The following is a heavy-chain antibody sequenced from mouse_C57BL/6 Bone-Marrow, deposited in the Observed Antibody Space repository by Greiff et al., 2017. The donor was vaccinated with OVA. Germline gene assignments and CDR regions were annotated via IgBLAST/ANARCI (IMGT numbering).Heavy chain of an antibody. V-gene: IGHV1-55*01. CDR2: IYPGSGCT. CDR1: GYTFTSYW. D-gene: IGHD1-1*01. J-gene: IGHJ1*03. Sequence: QVQLQQPGAELVKPGASVKMSCKASGYTFTSYWITWVKQRPGQGLEWIGDIYPGSGCTNYNEKFKSKATLTVDTSSSTAYMQLSSLTSEDSAVYYCARRYYGSSWYFDVWDTGTTVTVSS. CDR3: ARRYYGSSWYFDV.